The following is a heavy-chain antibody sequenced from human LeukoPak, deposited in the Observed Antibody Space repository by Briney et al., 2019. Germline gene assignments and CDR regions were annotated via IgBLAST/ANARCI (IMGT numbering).Heavy chain of an antibody. CDR3: AQLERRTAFDI. CDR1: GGSIRRSYFY. D-gene: IGHD1-1*01. CDR2: AYYTGNT. J-gene: IGHJ3*02. Sequence: SETLSLTCTVSGGSIRRSYFYWGWVRQPPGKGLEWIGFAYYTGNTFYKPSLKSRVTISVDSSKNQFSLGLASLTAADSAVYYCAQLERRTAFDIWGPETMVVVSS. V-gene: IGHV4-39*01.